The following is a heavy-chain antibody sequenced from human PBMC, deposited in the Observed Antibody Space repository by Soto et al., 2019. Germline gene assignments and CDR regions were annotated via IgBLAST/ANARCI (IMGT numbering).Heavy chain of an antibody. Sequence: SETLSLTCAVFGGPISNCDYYWTWIRQPPGKGLEWIVSVPYTVFTSSTPSLKSRVTMNVDTSQNQFSLKLISVTAADTAVYFWARLRRGITCRSLMVDEFGAQGAMVT. D-gene: IGHD1-20*01. V-gene: IGHV4-39*01. CDR3: ARLRRGITCRSLMVDEF. CDR2: VPYTVFT. CDR1: GGPISNCDYY. J-gene: IGHJ4*02.